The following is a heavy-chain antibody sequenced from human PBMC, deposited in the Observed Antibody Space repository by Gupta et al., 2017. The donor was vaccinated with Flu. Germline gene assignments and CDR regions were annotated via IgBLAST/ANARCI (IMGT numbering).Heavy chain of an antibody. CDR3: ARSFSRWVNFYLDH. CDR1: G. D-gene: IGHD3-3*02. J-gene: IGHJ4*02. Sequence: GISWVRQAPGQGLEWMGWISPFSQNTHYAQSLQDRLTVTVDTSTHTAYMELRSLTSDDTAVYFCARSFSRWVNFYLDHWGQGTLISVSS. CDR2: ISPFSQNT. V-gene: IGHV1-18*01.